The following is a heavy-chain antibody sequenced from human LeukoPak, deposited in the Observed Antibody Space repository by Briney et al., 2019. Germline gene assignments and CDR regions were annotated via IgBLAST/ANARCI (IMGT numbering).Heavy chain of an antibody. Sequence: GGSLRLSCAASGFTFSSYGMTWVRQPPGKGRKWVSYISLGGGTTSYTDSVRGRFTVSRDNSRDILYLQMDSLRVEDTAVYYCAKVPKGPITEAGFDSWGQGTLVTVSS. CDR2: ISLGGGTT. V-gene: IGHV3-23*01. CDR1: GFTFSSYG. D-gene: IGHD6-13*01. CDR3: AKVPKGPITEAGFDS. J-gene: IGHJ4*02.